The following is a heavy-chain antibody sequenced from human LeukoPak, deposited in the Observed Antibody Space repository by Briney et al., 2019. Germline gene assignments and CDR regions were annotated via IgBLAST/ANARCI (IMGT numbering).Heavy chain of an antibody. V-gene: IGHV3-23*01. CDR2: ISDDFGT. J-gene: IGHJ4*02. CDR3: AKGGIAAAGTSFYFDY. Sequence: GGSLRLSCAASGFTFSSYAMSFLRRAPGKGLEWVSAISDDFGTYHADFVKGRFTISRDNSRNTLYLQTTSLRAEDTAVYYCAKGGIAAAGTSFYFDYWGQGTLVTVSS. D-gene: IGHD6-13*01. CDR1: GFTFSSYA.